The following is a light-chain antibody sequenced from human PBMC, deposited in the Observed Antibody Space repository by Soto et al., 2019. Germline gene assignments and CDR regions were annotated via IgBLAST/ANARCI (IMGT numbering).Light chain of an antibody. CDR3: QQYNNWPPFT. J-gene: IGKJ5*01. CDR1: QSTSDT. V-gene: IGKV3-15*01. CDR2: GAS. Sequence: EIVLTQSPATLSLSPGERATLSCRASQSTSDTLAWYQQKPGQAPRLLIHGASTRATGFPARFSGSGSGTEFTLTISSLQSEDFAVYYCQQYNNWPPFTFGQGTRLEIK.